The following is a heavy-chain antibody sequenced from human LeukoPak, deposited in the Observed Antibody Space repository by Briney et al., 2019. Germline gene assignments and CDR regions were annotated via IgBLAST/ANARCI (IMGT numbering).Heavy chain of an antibody. J-gene: IGHJ6*03. CDR2: INWNGGST. Sequence: GGSLRLSCAASGFTFDDYGMSWVRQAPGKGLEWVSGINWNGGSTGYAVSVKGRFNISRDNAKNSLYLQMNSLRAEDTALYYCARGGITIFGNYYYMDVWGKGTTVTVSS. CDR3: ARGGITIFGNYYYMDV. V-gene: IGHV3-20*04. CDR1: GFTFDDYG. D-gene: IGHD3-3*01.